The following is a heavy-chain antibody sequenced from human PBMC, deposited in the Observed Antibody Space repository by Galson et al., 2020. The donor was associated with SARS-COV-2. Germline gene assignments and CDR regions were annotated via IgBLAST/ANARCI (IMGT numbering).Heavy chain of an antibody. CDR1: GYTLTELS. D-gene: IGHD2-2*01. J-gene: IGHJ5*02. Sequence: ASVKVSCKASGYTLTELSMHWVRQAPGKGLEWMGCFDPEDGETIYAQKFQGRVTMTEDTSTDTAYMELSSLRSEDTAVYYCATAPAVVVPAAISRDNWFDPWGQGTLVTVSS. V-gene: IGHV1-24*01. CDR2: FDPEDGET. CDR3: ATAPAVVVPAAISRDNWFDP.